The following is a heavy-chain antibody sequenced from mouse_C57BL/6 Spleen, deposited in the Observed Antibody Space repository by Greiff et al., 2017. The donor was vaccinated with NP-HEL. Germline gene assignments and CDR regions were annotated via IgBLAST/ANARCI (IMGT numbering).Heavy chain of an antibody. CDR1: GYAFSSSW. V-gene: IGHV1-82*01. Sequence: VQLQQSGPELVKPGASVKISCKASGYAFSSSWMNWVKQRPGKGLEWIGRIYPGDGDTNYNGKFKSKATLTVDKSSSTAYMQLSSLTSEDSAVYYCARSRGELDYWGQGTTLTVSS. CDR2: IYPGDGDT. J-gene: IGHJ2*01. CDR3: ARSRGELDY. D-gene: IGHD3-3*01.